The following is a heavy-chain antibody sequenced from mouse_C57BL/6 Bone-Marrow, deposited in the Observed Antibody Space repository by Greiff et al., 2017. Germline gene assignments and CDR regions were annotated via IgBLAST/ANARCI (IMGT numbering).Heavy chain of an antibody. Sequence: VQLKESGPELVKPGASVKIPCKASGYTFTDYNMDWVKQSHGKSLEWIGDINPNNGGTIYNQKFKGKATLTVDKSSSTAYMELRSLTSEDTAVYYCARSHYYGSSLYYYAMDYWGQGTSVTVSS. CDR2: INPNNGGT. CDR1: GYTFTDYN. V-gene: IGHV1-18*01. CDR3: ARSHYYGSSLYYYAMDY. D-gene: IGHD1-1*01. J-gene: IGHJ4*01.